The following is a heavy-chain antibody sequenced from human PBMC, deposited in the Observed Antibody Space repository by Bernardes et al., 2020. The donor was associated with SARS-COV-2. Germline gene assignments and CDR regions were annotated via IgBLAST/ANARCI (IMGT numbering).Heavy chain of an antibody. CDR1: RYTFISYD. D-gene: IGHD6-19*01. CDR3: ERGRGNSSGWYYYGLDV. V-gene: IGHV1-8*02. J-gene: IGHJ6*02. CDR2: MSPNSCNT. Sequence: VSWKPARYTFISYDINWVRQATAQMLEWRGWMSPNSCNTGNAQKFKGRVTMTRNTSISTAYMELSILRSDDTAVYYCERGRGNSSGWYYYGLDVWGHGITVTVSS.